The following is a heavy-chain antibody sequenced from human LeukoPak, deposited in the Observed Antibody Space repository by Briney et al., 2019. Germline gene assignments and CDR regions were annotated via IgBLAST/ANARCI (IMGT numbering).Heavy chain of an antibody. Sequence: GGSLRLSCAASGFTSSSYGMHWVRQAPGKGLEWVAVISYDGSNKYYADSVKGRFTISRDNSKNTLYLQMNSLRAEDTAVYYCAKDIEVMVRGGMGGYYYGMDVWGQWTTVTVSS. CDR1: GFTSSSYG. J-gene: IGHJ6*02. CDR2: ISYDGSNK. CDR3: AKDIEVMVRGGMGGYYYGMDV. V-gene: IGHV3-30*18. D-gene: IGHD3-10*01.